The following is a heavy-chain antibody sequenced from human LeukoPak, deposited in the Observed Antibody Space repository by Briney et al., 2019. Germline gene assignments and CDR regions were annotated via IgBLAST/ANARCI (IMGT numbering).Heavy chain of an antibody. J-gene: IGHJ5*02. CDR1: GASINSYY. CDR3: ARVPRWLQLGWFDP. CDR2: IFYSGST. D-gene: IGHD5-24*01. V-gene: IGHV4-59*01. Sequence: SETLSLTCTVSGASINSYYWSWIRQPPGKGLEWIGYIFYSGSTNYNPSLKSRVAISVDRSKNQFSLKLSSVTAADTAVYYCARVPRWLQLGWFDPWGQGTLVTVSS.